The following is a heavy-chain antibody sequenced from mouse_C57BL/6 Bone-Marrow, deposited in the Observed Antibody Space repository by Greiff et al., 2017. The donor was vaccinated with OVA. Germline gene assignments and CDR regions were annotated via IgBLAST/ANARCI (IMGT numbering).Heavy chain of an antibody. Sequence: EVKLMESGGGLVKPGGSLKLSCAASGFTFSNYAMSWVRQTPEKRLEWVANISYGDSYTSYPDNGKGRFTISRDNAKNNLYLQMSHLKSEDTAMYYCARVEIRWFAYWGQGTLGTVSA. CDR2: ISYGDSYT. CDR3: ARVEIRWFAY. D-gene: IGHD5-1-1*01. J-gene: IGHJ3*01. V-gene: IGHV5-4*03. CDR1: GFTFSNYA.